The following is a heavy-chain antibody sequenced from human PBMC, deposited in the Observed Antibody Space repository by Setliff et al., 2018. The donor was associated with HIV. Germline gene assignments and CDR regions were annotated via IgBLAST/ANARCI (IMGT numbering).Heavy chain of an antibody. Sequence: ASVKVSCKVSGYTLTELSMHWVRQAPGKGLEWMGGFDPEEIETVYAQKFQGRVTMTRDTSISTAYMDLSRLRSDDTAVYYCARDFCGSSCSSGYGYFDHWGQGTLVTAPQ. CDR2: FDPEEIET. D-gene: IGHD2-15*01. J-gene: IGHJ4*02. CDR3: ARDFCGSSCSSGYGYFDH. CDR1: GYTLTELS. V-gene: IGHV1-24*01.